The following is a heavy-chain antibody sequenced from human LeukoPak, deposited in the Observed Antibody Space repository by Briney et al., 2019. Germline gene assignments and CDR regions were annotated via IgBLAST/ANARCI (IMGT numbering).Heavy chain of an antibody. CDR3: ARDLYYYDSSGYLDY. CDR2: ISGSGGST. CDR1: GFTFSTYA. D-gene: IGHD3-22*01. Sequence: GGSLRLSCAASGFTFSTYAMSWVRQAPGKGLEWVSAISGSGGSTSSADSVEGRFTISRDNSKNTLYLQMNSLTAEDTAVYYCARDLYYYDSSGYLDYWGQGTLVTVSS. V-gene: IGHV3-23*01. J-gene: IGHJ4*02.